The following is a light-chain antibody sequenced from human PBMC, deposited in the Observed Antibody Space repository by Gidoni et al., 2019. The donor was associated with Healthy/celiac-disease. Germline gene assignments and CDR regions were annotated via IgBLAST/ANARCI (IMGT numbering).Light chain of an antibody. J-gene: IGLJ3*02. Sequence: QSVLPQPPSPSGTPGQRVTISCSGSSSNIGSNYVYWYQQLPGTAPKLLIYRNNQRPSGVPDRFSGSKSGTSASLAISGLRSEDEADYYCAAWDDSLSAHWVFGGGTKLTVL. CDR2: RNN. CDR1: SSNIGSNY. V-gene: IGLV1-47*01. CDR3: AAWDDSLSAHWV.